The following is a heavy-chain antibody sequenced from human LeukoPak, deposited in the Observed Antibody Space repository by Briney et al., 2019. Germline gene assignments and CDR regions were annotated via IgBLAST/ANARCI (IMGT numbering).Heavy chain of an antibody. J-gene: IGHJ4*02. CDR3: AKSGLNRFDY. CDR2: ISGSGRGGRT. CDR1: GFTFSTFA. Sequence: GGSLRLSCAASGFTFSTFAMSWVRQAPGKGLEWVSNISGSGRGGRTYYADSVKGRFTISRDNSKNSLYLQMNSLRAEDTAIYYCAKSGLNRFDYWGQGTLVTVSS. V-gene: IGHV3-23*01. D-gene: IGHD2-15*01.